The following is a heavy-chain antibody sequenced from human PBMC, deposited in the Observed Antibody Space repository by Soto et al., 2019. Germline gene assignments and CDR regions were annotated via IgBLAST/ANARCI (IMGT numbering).Heavy chain of an antibody. CDR2: INPNSGGT. J-gene: IGHJ6*02. Sequence: ASVKVSCKASGYTFTGYYMHWVRQAPGQGLEWMGWINPNSGGTNYAQKFQGRVTMTRDTSISTAYMELSRLRSDDTAVYYCARDLSTIFGVVNGMDVWGQGTTVTVSS. V-gene: IGHV1-2*02. CDR3: ARDLSTIFGVVNGMDV. D-gene: IGHD3-3*01. CDR1: GYTFTGYY.